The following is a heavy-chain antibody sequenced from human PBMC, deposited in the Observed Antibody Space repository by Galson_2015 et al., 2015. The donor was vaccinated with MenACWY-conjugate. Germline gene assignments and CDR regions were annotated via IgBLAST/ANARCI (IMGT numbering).Heavy chain of an antibody. CDR3: AKFNQGGAFDI. CDR1: GFTFSSYG. D-gene: IGHD1-14*01. V-gene: IGHV3-30*18. CDR2: ISYDGSNK. Sequence: SLRLSCAASGFTFSSYGMHWVRQAPGKGLEWVAVISYDGSNKYYADSVKGRFTISRDNSKNTLYLQMNSLRAEDTAVYYCAKFNQGGAFDIWGQGTMVTVSS. J-gene: IGHJ3*02.